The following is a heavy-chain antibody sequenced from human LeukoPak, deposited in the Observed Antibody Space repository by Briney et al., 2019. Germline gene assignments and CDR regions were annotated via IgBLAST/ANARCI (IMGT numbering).Heavy chain of an antibody. D-gene: IGHD1-26*01. CDR1: GFALSSYA. CDR3: AKGTRWELRCYFDY. V-gene: IGHV3-23*01. CDR2: ITGSGGST. J-gene: IGHJ4*02. Sequence: GRSLRLSCAASGFALSSYAMSWVRPAPRRGLEWVSAITGSGGSTYCTASVKGRFTISRDTSKNTLYLQMNSLRAEDTAVYYCAKGTRWELRCYFDYWGQGTLVTVSS.